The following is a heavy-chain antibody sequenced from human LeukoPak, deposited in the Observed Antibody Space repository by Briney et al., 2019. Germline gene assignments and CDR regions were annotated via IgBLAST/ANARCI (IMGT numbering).Heavy chain of an antibody. J-gene: IGHJ5*02. CDR1: GGTFSSYA. D-gene: IGHD2-2*01. CDR3: ARGRYCSSTSCYFGPHDP. V-gene: IGHV1-69*05. CDR2: IIPIFGTA. Sequence: SVKVSCKASGGTFSSYAISWVRQAPGQGLEWMGGIIPIFGTANYAQKFQGRVTITTDESTSTAYMELSSLRSEDTAVYYCARGRYCSSTSCYFGPHDPWGQGTLVAVSS.